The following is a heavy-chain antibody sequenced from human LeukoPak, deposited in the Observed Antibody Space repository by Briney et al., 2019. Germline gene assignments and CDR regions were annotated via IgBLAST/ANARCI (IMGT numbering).Heavy chain of an antibody. CDR3: ARRRGRYSYGPQDY. CDR1: GSSISSYY. V-gene: IGHV4-39*01. D-gene: IGHD5-18*01. Sequence: SETLSLTCTVSGSSISSYYWGWIRQPPGKGLEWIGSIYYSGSTYYNPSLKSRVTISVDTSKNQFSLKLSSVTAADTAVYYCARRRGRYSYGPQDYWGQGTLVTVSS. J-gene: IGHJ4*02. CDR2: IYYSGST.